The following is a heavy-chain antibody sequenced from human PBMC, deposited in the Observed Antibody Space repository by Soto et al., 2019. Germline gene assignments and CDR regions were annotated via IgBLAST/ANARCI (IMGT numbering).Heavy chain of an antibody. D-gene: IGHD3-16*01. V-gene: IGHV3-53*01. CDR2: LYTEGTT. J-gene: IGHJ6*02. Sequence: EVQLVESGGGLIQPGGSLRLSCVASGLTVSHNYMAWVRQAPEMGQEWVSILYTEGTTYYADSVKGRFTISRDSSKNTLSLQMDSLTAEDTAVYYCVRPRPSGENSGMDVWGQGTTVTVSS. CDR1: GLTVSHNY. CDR3: VRPRPSGENSGMDV.